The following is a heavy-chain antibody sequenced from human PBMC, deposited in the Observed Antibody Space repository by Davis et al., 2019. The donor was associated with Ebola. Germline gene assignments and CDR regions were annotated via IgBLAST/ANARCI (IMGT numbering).Heavy chain of an antibody. Sequence: GESLKISCAASGFTFSSYGMHWVRQAPGKGLGWVAVIWYDGSNKYYADSVKGRFTISRDNSKNTLYLQMNSLRAEDTAVYYCARDDSGWYKGSAFDIWGQGTMVTVSS. CDR3: ARDDSGWYKGSAFDI. D-gene: IGHD6-19*01. CDR1: GFTFSSYG. V-gene: IGHV3-33*08. CDR2: IWYDGSNK. J-gene: IGHJ3*02.